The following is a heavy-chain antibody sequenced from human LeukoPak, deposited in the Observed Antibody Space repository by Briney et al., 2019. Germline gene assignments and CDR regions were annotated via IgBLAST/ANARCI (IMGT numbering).Heavy chain of an antibody. CDR1: GGSISSYY. CDR3: ARARVWYSSGWRAFDI. V-gene: IGHV4-59*01. J-gene: IGHJ3*02. D-gene: IGHD6-19*01. CDR2: IYYSGST. Sequence: SETLSLTCTVSGGSISSYYWSWIQQPPGKGLEWIGYIYYSGSTNYNPSLKSRVTISVDTSKNQFSLKLSSVTAADTAVYYCARARVWYSSGWRAFDIWGQGTMVTVSS.